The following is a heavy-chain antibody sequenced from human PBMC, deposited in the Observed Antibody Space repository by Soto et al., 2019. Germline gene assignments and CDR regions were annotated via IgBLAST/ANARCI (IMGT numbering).Heavy chain of an antibody. D-gene: IGHD3-10*01. Sequence: GGSLRLSCAASGFTFSSYGMHWVRQAPGKGLEWVSGIWYDGSNKYYADSVKGRFTISRDNSKNTLYLQMNSLRAEDTAVYYCARAVLPRSYFDYWGQGTLVTVSS. CDR1: GFTFSSYG. J-gene: IGHJ4*02. CDR3: ARAVLPRSYFDY. V-gene: IGHV3-33*01. CDR2: IWYDGSNK.